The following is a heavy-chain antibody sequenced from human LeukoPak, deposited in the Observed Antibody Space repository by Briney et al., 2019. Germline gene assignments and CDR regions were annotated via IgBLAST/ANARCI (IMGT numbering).Heavy chain of an antibody. V-gene: IGHV3-9*01. CDR1: GFTFDDYA. J-gene: IGHJ4*02. CDR2: ISWNSGSI. CDR3: ALSRYGAGYYYFDY. Sequence: PGGSLRLSCAASGFTFDDYAMPWVRQAPGKGLEWVSGISWNSGSIGYADSVKGRFTISRDNAKNSLYLQMNSLRAEDTALYYCALSRYGAGYYYFDYWGQGTLVTVSS. D-gene: IGHD4/OR15-4a*01.